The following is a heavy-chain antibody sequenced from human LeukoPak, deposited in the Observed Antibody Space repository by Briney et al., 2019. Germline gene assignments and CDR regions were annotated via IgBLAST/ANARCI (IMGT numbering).Heavy chain of an antibody. V-gene: IGHV3-74*01. Sequence: GGSLRLSCAASGFTFSSYWMHWVRQAPGKGLVWVSRINGDGSSTNYADSVKGRFTISRDNAKNTLHLQMNSLRAEDTAVYYCARSPGQCSGGSCATGYWGQGTLVTVSS. J-gene: IGHJ4*02. D-gene: IGHD2-15*01. CDR1: GFTFSSYW. CDR3: ARSPGQCSGGSCATGY. CDR2: INGDGSST.